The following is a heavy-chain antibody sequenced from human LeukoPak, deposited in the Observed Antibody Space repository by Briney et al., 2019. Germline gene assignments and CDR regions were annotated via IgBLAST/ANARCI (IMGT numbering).Heavy chain of an antibody. CDR2: INSDGSST. V-gene: IGHV3-74*01. CDR1: GFTFSSYW. D-gene: IGHD5-24*01. Sequence: GGSLRLSCAASGFTFSSYWMHWVRQAPGKGLVWVSRINSDGSSTSYADSVKGRFTISRDNAKNTLYLQMSSLRAEDTAVYYCAREIVEMAPEAAFDIWGQGTMVTVSS. J-gene: IGHJ3*02. CDR3: AREIVEMAPEAAFDI.